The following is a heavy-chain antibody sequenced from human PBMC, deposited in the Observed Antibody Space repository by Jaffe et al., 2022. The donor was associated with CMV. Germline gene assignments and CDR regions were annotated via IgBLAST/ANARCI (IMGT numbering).Heavy chain of an antibody. V-gene: IGHV1-69*01. J-gene: IGHJ5*02. Sequence: QVQLVQSGAEVKKPGSSVKVSCKASGGTFSSYAISWVRQAPGQGLEWMGGIIPIFGTANYAQKFQGRVTITADESTSTAYMELSSLRSEDTAVYYCARANIRGYSGYDSGWFDPWGQGTLVTVSS. CDR2: IIPIFGTA. CDR1: GGTFSSYA. CDR3: ARANIRGYSGYDSGWFDP. D-gene: IGHD5-12*01.